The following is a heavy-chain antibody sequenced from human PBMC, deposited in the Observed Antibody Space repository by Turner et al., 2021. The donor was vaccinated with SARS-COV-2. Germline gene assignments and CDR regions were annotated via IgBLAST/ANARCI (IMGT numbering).Heavy chain of an antibody. J-gene: IGHJ4*02. CDR1: GFTFSDYY. CDR3: AGSYDYLYK. D-gene: IGHD3-16*01. V-gene: IGHV3-11*06. CDR2: ISSSSSYK. Sequence: QVQLVQSGGGLVKPGGSLRLSCAASGFTFSDYYMSWIRQAPGKGLEWVSYISSSSSYKNYADSVKGRFTIYRDNAKNSLYLQMNSLRAEDTAVEYCAGSYDYLYKWGQGTLVTVSS.